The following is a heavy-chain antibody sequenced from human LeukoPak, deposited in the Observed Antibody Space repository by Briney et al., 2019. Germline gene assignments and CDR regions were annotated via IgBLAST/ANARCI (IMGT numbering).Heavy chain of an antibody. V-gene: IGHV3-74*01. CDR2: INSDGSST. CDR3: ARQVAAAAAFDY. Sequence: GGSLRLSCAASGFTFSSYSMNGVRQAPGKGLVWVSRINSDGSSTSYADSVKGRFTISRDSAKNTLYLQMNSLRAEDTAVYYCARQVAAAAAFDYWGQGTLVTVSS. CDR1: GFTFSSYS. J-gene: IGHJ4*02. D-gene: IGHD6-13*01.